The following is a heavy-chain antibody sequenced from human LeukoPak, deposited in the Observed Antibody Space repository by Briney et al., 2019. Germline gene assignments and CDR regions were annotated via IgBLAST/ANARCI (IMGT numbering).Heavy chain of an antibody. CDR3: ASQAYSTTWAADVTVFDY. Sequence: PSETLSLTCTASGGSISSSGYYWGWIRQPPGKGLEWIGSFYYSGITYYNPSLKSRVTISVDTSKNQFSLKLSSLTAADTAVYYCASQAYSTTWAADVTVFDYWGRGALVTVSS. J-gene: IGHJ4*02. V-gene: IGHV4-39*07. CDR1: GGSISSSGYY. CDR2: FYYSGIT. D-gene: IGHD6-13*01.